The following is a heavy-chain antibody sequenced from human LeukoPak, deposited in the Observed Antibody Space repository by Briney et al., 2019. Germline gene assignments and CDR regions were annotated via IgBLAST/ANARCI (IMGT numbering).Heavy chain of an antibody. Sequence: SVKVSCKASGGTFSSYAISWVRQAPGQGLEWMGGIIPIFGTANYAQKFQGRVTITADESTSTAYMELSSLRSEDTAVYYCARGARYCSGGSCPDYWGQGTLVTVSS. D-gene: IGHD2-15*01. CDR2: IIPIFGTA. CDR1: GGTFSSYA. CDR3: ARGARYCSGGSCPDY. V-gene: IGHV1-69*13. J-gene: IGHJ4*02.